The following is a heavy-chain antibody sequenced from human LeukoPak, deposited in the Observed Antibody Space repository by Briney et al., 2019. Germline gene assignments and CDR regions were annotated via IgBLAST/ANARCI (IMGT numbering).Heavy chain of an antibody. CDR1: GFTFRNFA. CDR2: IGGGDT. V-gene: IGHV3-23*01. CDR3: AKDGQSFNSMYAYFDS. D-gene: IGHD2-8*01. J-gene: IGHJ4*02. Sequence: GGSLRLSCSASGFTFRNFAISWVRQAPGKGLEWVSSIGGGDTHYADSVKGRFTISRDDSRSTVDLQMSSLRAEDTAVYYCAKDGQSFNSMYAYFDSWGQGTLVTVSS.